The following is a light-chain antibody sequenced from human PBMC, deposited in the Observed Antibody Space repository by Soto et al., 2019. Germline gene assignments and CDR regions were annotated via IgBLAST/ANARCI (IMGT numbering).Light chain of an antibody. V-gene: IGKV1-5*03. CDR3: QHYNSFPLT. Sequence: DIQMTQSPSTLSGSVGDRVTITCRASQTISSWLAWYQQKPGKAPKLLIYKASTLKSGVPSRFSGSGSGTEFTLTISSLQPDDFATHYCQHYNSFPLTFGPGTKVDIK. CDR1: QTISSW. CDR2: KAS. J-gene: IGKJ3*01.